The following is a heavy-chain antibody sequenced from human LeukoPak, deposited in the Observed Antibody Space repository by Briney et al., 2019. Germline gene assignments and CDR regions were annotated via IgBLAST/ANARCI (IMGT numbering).Heavy chain of an antibody. D-gene: IGHD4-17*01. CDR2: ISGSGGST. CDR1: GFTFSSYE. Sequence: GGSLRLSCAASGFTFSSYEMNWVHQAPGKGLEWVSVISGSGGSTYYADSVKGRFTISRDNSKNTLYLQMDSLRAEDTAVYYCAKWDGDLYYYYYMDVWGKGTTVTVSS. CDR3: AKWDGDLYYYYYMDV. V-gene: IGHV3-23*01. J-gene: IGHJ6*03.